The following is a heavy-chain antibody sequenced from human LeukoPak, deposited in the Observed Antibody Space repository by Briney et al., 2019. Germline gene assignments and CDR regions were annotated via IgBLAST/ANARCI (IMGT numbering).Heavy chain of an antibody. J-gene: IGHJ3*02. CDR1: GVTFSSYA. Sequence: ASVKVSCKASGVTFSSYAISWVRQAPGQGLEWIGRIIPIFGTANYAQKFQGRVTITTDESTSTAYMALSSLRSEDTAVYNCARERYYDSSGYRLDAFDIWGQGTMVTVSS. CDR2: IIPIFGTA. D-gene: IGHD3-22*01. V-gene: IGHV1-69*05. CDR3: ARERYYDSSGYRLDAFDI.